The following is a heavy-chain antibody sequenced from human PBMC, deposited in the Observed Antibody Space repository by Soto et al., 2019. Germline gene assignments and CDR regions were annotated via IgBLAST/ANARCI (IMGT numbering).Heavy chain of an antibody. CDR2: MNPNSGNT. CDR1: GYTLTSYD. J-gene: IGHJ4*02. D-gene: IGHD2-15*01. V-gene: IGHV1-8*01. CDR3: ARGGRYCSGGSCYSRHFDY. Sequence: SVKIYCKASGYTLTSYDMNWVRQATGQGLEWMGWMNPNSGNTGYAQKFQGRVTMTRNTSISTAYMELSSLRSEDTAVYYCARGGRYCSGGSCYSRHFDYWGQGTLVTVSS.